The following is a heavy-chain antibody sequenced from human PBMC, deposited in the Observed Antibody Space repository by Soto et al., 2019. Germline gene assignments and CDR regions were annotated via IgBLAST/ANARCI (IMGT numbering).Heavy chain of an antibody. CDR2: INPASGKT. J-gene: IGHJ4*01. Sequence: ASVKVSCKASGYTFTDYSLQWVRQAPGHRLEWMGWINPASGKTKYSQKFQGRVTITRDTSASTAYMELSSLTSEDTALYYCARDLWLGESFRYYFDYWAQGTLVTVSS. V-gene: IGHV1-3*01. CDR1: GYTFTDYS. D-gene: IGHD3-10*01. CDR3: ARDLWLGESFRYYFDY.